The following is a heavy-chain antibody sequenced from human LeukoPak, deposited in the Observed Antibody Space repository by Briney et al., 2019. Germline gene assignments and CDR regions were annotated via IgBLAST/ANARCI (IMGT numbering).Heavy chain of an antibody. CDR2: IWYDGSNK. CDR1: GFTFSSYG. J-gene: IGHJ6*02. V-gene: IGHV3-33*01. D-gene: IGHD3-9*01. Sequence: GRSLRLSCAASGFTFSSYGMHWVRQAPGKGLEWVAVIWYDGSNKYYADSVKGRFTISRDNSKNTLYLQMNSLRAEDTAVYYCARGLYGDILTGYYGVMYGMDVWGQGTTVTVSS. CDR3: ARGLYGDILTGYYGVMYGMDV.